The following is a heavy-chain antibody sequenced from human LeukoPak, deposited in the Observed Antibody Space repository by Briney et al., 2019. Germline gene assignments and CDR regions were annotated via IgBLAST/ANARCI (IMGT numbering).Heavy chain of an antibody. CDR2: IYSGGST. J-gene: IGHJ4*02. CDR1: GFTVSSNF. CDR3: ARGGDSLHY. Sequence: GGSLGLSCAASGFTVSSNFMTWVRQAPGKGLEWVSVIYSGGSTYYADSVKDRFTISRDNPKNMLYLQMNSLRAEDTAVYYCARGGDSLHYWGQGTLVTVSS. V-gene: IGHV3-66*01. D-gene: IGHD3-10*01.